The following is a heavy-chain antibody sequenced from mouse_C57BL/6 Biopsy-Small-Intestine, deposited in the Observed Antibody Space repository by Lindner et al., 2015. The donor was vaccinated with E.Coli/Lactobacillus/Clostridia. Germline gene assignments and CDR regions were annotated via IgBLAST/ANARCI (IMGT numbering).Heavy chain of an antibody. CDR1: GYTFTGYW. D-gene: IGHD1-1*02. V-gene: IGHV1-9*01. Sequence: VQLQESGAELMKPGASVELSCKATGYTFTGYWIEWVKQRPGHGLEWIGEILPGSGSTNYNEKFKGKATFTADTSSNTVYMQVSSLTTEDSAIHYCARRWGHWYFDVWGSGTTVTVSS. CDR3: ARRWGHWYFDV. J-gene: IGHJ1*01. CDR2: ILPGSGST.